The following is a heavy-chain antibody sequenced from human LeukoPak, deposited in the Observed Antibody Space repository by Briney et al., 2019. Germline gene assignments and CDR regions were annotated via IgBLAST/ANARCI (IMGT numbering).Heavy chain of an antibody. CDR2: IYYSGST. CDR1: GGSISSSSYY. J-gene: IGHJ4*02. V-gene: IGHV4-39*07. Sequence: SETLSLTCTVAGGSISSSSYYWGWIRQPPGKGLEWIGSIYYSGSTYYNPSLKSRVTISVDPSQNQLSLKLCPVTAADTAVYYCARGYDFWIGYVFDYWGQGTLVTVSS. D-gene: IGHD3-3*01. CDR3: ARGYDFWIGYVFDY.